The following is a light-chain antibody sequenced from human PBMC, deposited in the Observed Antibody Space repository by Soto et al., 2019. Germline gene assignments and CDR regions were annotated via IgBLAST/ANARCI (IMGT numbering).Light chain of an antibody. J-gene: IGLJ2*01. CDR2: SDN. CDR1: SSNIGNNF. CDR3: QVWDSSSDQGV. V-gene: IGLV1-47*01. Sequence: QSVLTQPPSVSGTPGQRVTISCSGSSSNIGNNFVYWYQHLPGAAPTLVVYSDNHRPSGVPERFSGSNSGNTATLTISRVEAGDEADYYCQVWDSSSDQGVFGGGTKLTVL.